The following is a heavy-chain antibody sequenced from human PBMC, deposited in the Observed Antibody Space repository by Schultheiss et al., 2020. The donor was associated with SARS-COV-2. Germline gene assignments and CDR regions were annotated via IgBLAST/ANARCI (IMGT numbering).Heavy chain of an antibody. V-gene: IGHV1-2*06. CDR3: ALQRGGKDAFDI. J-gene: IGHJ3*02. D-gene: IGHD3-16*01. CDR1: GYTFTSYG. CDR2: INPNSGGT. Sequence: ASVKVSCKASGYTFTSYGISWVRQAPGQGLEWMGRINPNSGGTNYAQKFQGRVTMTRDTSISTAYMELSRLRSDDTAVYYCALQRGGKDAFDIWGQGTMVTVSS.